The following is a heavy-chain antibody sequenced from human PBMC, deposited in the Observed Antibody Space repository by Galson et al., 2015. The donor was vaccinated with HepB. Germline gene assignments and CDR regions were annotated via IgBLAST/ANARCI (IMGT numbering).Heavy chain of an antibody. J-gene: IGHJ4*02. D-gene: IGHD3-16*01. Sequence: SLRLSCAASGFTFSVYTMNWVRQAPGKGLESVSAIRGSGTGTYYADSVKGRFTISRDDSKNTLFLQLNSLRAEDTAIYYCAKDSGLGGEDYWGQGILVTVSS. V-gene: IGHV3-23*01. CDR1: GFTFSVYT. CDR2: IRGSGTGT. CDR3: AKDSGLGGEDY.